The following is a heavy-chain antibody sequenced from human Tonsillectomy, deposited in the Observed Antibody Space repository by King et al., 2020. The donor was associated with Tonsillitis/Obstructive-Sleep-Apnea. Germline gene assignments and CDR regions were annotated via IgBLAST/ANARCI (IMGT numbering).Heavy chain of an antibody. J-gene: IGHJ5*02. D-gene: IGHD7-27*01. CDR3: ARLLTGYNWFDP. CDR2: IYSGGST. V-gene: IGHV3-53*01. Sequence: VQLVESGGGLIQPGGSLRLSCAASGFTVSSNYMSWVRQAPGKGLEWVSVIYSGGSTSYAAPVKGRFTISRDNSKNTLYLQMNSLRAEDTAVYYCARLLTGYNWFDPWGQGTLVTVSS. CDR1: GFTVSSNY.